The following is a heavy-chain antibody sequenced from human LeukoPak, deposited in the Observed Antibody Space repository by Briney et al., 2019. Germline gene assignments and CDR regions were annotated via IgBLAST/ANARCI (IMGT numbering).Heavy chain of an antibody. CDR1: GGSISSGSYY. Sequence: PSQTLSLTCTVSGGSISSGSYYWSWIRQPAGKGLEWIGRIYTSGSTNYNPSLKSRVTISVDTSKNQFSLKLSSVTAADTAVYYCARDLSSSSPHYNWFDPWGQGTLVTVSS. J-gene: IGHJ5*02. V-gene: IGHV4-61*02. CDR2: IYTSGST. D-gene: IGHD6-13*01. CDR3: ARDLSSSSPHYNWFDP.